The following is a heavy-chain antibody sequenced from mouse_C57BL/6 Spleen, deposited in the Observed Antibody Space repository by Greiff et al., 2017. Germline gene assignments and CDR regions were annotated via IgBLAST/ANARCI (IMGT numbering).Heavy chain of an antibody. J-gene: IGHJ4*01. V-gene: IGHV1-64*01. CDR2: IHPNSGST. CDR3: AREVTRSAMDY. CDR1: GYTFTSYW. Sequence: VQLQQPGAELVKPGASVKLSCKASGYTFTSYWMHWVKQRPGQGLEWIGMIHPNSGSTNYNEKFKSKATLTVDKSSSTAYMQLSSLPSEDSAVYYCAREVTRSAMDYWGQGTSVTVSS. D-gene: IGHD2-2*01.